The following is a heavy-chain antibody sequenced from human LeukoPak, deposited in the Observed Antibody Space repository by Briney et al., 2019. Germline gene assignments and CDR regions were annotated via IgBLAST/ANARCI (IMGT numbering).Heavy chain of an antibody. V-gene: IGHV1-18*01. D-gene: IGHD3-9*01. Sequence: ASVKVSCKASGYTFTSYGISWVRQAPGQGLEWTGWISAYNGNTNYAQKLQGRVTMTTDTSTSTAYMELRSLRSDDTAVYYCARDATNKGILRYFDWLPTAFDYWGQGTLVTVSS. CDR3: ARDATNKGILRYFDWLPTAFDY. CDR2: ISAYNGNT. CDR1: GYTFTSYG. J-gene: IGHJ4*02.